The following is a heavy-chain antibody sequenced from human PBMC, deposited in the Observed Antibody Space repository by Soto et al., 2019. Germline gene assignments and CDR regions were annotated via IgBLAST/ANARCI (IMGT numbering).Heavy chain of an antibody. D-gene: IGHD3-3*01. CDR2: INAGNGNT. J-gene: IGHJ3*02. CDR3: ARMYYDFWSGYSGIDAFDI. Sequence: ASVKVSCKASGFTFTSSAVHWVRQARGQRLEWMGWINAGNGNTKYSQKFQGRVTITRDTSASTAYMELSSLRSEDTAVYYCARMYYDFWSGYSGIDAFDIWGQGTMVTV. CDR1: GFTFTSSA. V-gene: IGHV1-3*01.